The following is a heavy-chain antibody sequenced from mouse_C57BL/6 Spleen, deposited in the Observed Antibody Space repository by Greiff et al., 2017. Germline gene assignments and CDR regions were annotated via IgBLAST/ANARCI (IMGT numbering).Heavy chain of an antibody. V-gene: IGHV5-17*01. CDR2: ISSGSSTI. Sequence: EVQWVESGGGLVKPGGSLKLSCAASGFTFSDYGMHWVRQAPEKGLEWVAYISSGSSTIYYADTVKGRFTISRDNAKNTLFLQMTSLRSEDTAMYYCARSGDYYGSSPNWYFDVWGTGTTVTVSS. CDR1: GFTFSDYG. CDR3: ARSGDYYGSSPNWYFDV. J-gene: IGHJ1*03. D-gene: IGHD1-1*01.